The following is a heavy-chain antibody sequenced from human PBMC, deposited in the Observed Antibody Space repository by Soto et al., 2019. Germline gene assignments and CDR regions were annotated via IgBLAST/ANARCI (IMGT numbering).Heavy chain of an antibody. CDR3: ARGVKYGAYSRWFDP. J-gene: IGHJ5*02. D-gene: IGHD4-17*01. V-gene: IGHV1-8*01. Sequence: QVQLVQSGAEVKKPGASVKVSCKASGYTFTSYDINWVRQATGQGLEYLGWMNPNSGNTGYVQKFQGRVTMTRDTSISTAYMELSSLRSEDTAVSFCARGVKYGAYSRWFDPWGQGTLVTVSS. CDR1: GYTFTSYD. CDR2: MNPNSGNT.